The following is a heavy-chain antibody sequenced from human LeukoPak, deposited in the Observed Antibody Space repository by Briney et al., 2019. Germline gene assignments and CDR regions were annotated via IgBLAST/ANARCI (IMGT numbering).Heavy chain of an antibody. D-gene: IGHD3-22*01. J-gene: IGHJ5*02. CDR3: ARSAYYYDSSGYYP. CDR2: ISSSGSTI. V-gene: IGHV3-11*01. CDR1: GFTFSDYY. Sequence: PGGSLRLSCAASGFTFSDYYMSWIRQAPGKGLEWVSYISSSGSTIYYADSVKGRFTISRDNAKNSLYLQMNSLRADDTAVYYCARSAYYYDSSGYYPWGQEPWSPSPQ.